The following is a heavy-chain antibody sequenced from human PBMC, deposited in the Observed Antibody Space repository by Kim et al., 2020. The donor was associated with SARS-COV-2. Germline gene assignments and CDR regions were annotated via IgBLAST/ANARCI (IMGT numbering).Heavy chain of an antibody. CDR3: AREGGKRFDR. CDR1: GYGFTSYA. Sequence: ASVKVSCKASGYGFTSYAVVWVRQAPGQGLESVGLINTKTGKPTFAPDFTGRFVMSLDTSVGTAYLQINRRKTEDTGVYYCAREGGKRFDRGGQGTRVTVSS. J-gene: IGHJ5*02. V-gene: IGHV7-4-1*02. CDR2: INTKTGKP.